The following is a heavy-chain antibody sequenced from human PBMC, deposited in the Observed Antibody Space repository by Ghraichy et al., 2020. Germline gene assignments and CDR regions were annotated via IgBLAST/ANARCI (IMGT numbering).Heavy chain of an antibody. CDR3: ARFNGGPLAAPGFFYALDV. Sequence: SETLSLTCTVSGGSISSSNYYWSWIRQPPGKGLEWIGYIYYSGSAYYNPSLKSRLTISIDTSKNQFSLQLTSVTAADTAIYYCARFNGGPLAAPGFFYALDVWGQGPTVSVSS. J-gene: IGHJ6*02. D-gene: IGHD6-25*01. V-gene: IGHV4-30-4*01. CDR2: IYYSGSA. CDR1: GGSISSSNYY.